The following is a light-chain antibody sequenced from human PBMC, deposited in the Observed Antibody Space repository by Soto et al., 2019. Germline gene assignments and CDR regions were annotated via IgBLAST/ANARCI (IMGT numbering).Light chain of an antibody. Sequence: EIKFTQSPSTLSLSPGERATLSCRASQSVSSYLAWYQQKPGQAPRLLIYDASNRATGIPARFSGSGSGTDFTLTISSLQSEDFAVYYCQQYNNWPPITFGQGTRLEIK. CDR3: QQYNNWPPIT. CDR1: QSVSSY. J-gene: IGKJ5*01. CDR2: DAS. V-gene: IGKV3-11*01.